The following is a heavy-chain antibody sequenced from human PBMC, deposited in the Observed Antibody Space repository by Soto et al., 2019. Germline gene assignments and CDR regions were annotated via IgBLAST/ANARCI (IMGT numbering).Heavy chain of an antibody. V-gene: IGHV3-30*18. CDR1: GFTFSSYD. J-gene: IGHJ6*02. CDR2: ISYDVSNK. CDR3: AKDRGTYCGGECYVYYYYGMDV. Sequence: PGGSLRLSCAASGFTFSSYDVHWVRQAPGKGLEWVAVISYDVSNKYYADSVKGRFTISRDNSKNTLYLQMNSLRAEDTAVYYCAKDRGTYCGGECYVYYYYGMDVWGQGTTVTVS. D-gene: IGHD2-21*01.